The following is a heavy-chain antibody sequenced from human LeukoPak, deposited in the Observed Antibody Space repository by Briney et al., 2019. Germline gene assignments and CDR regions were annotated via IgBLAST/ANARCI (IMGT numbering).Heavy chain of an antibody. D-gene: IGHD4-17*01. CDR2: IYSGGST. V-gene: IGHV3-66*02. Sequence: GGSLRLSCAASGFTVSSNYMSWVRQAPGKGLEWVSVIYSGGSTYYADSVKGRFTISRDNSKNTLYLQMNSLRAEDTAVYYCARDMTTATTCYLQHWGQGTLVTVSS. CDR1: GFTVSSNY. J-gene: IGHJ1*01. CDR3: ARDMTTATTCYLQH.